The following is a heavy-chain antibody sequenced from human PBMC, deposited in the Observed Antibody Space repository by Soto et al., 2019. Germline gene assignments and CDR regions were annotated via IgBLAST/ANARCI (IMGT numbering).Heavy chain of an antibody. CDR1: GASISSGDYY. CDR3: ARTSQSDYSNHQPGDFDY. CDR2: IYYSGSTYY. D-gene: IGHD4-4*01. V-gene: IGHV4-61*08. J-gene: IGHJ4*02. Sequence: SETLSLTCTVSGASISSGDYYWSWIRQSPGKGLEWIGYIYYSGSTYYSGSTYYNPSLKSRVTISLDTSKNQFSLKLNSVTAADTAVYYCARTSQSDYSNHQPGDFDYWGQGTLVTVSS.